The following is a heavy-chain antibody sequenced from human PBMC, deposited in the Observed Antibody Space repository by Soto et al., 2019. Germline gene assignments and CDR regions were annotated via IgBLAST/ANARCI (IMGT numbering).Heavy chain of an antibody. V-gene: IGHV3-72*01. Sequence: GGSLRLSCAASGFILSDHYMDWVRQAPGKGLEWVGRTRDKANSYTTLYAASVKGRFTISRDDSKNSLYLQMNSLKIEDTGIYYCSTDRMAPDGPQFDYWGQGTLVPSPQ. CDR1: GFILSDHY. CDR2: TRDKANSYTT. D-gene: IGHD2-2*01. CDR3: STDRMAPDGPQFDY. J-gene: IGHJ4*02.